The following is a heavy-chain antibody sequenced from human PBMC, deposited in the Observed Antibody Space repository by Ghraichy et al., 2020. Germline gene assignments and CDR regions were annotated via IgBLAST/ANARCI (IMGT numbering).Heavy chain of an antibody. Sequence: SETLSLTCAVSGGSISSSNWWSWVRQPPGKGLEWIGEIYHSWSTNYNPSLKSRVTISVDMSKNQFSLKLSSVTAAATAVYYCARESDKRAAAGLDVWGQGTTVTVTS. V-gene: IGHV4-4*02. D-gene: IGHD6-13*01. CDR1: GGSISSSNW. CDR3: ARESDKRAAAGLDV. J-gene: IGHJ6*02. CDR2: IYHSWST.